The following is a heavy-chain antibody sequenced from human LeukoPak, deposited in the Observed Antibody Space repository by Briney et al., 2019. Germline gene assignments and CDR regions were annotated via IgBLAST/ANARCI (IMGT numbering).Heavy chain of an antibody. CDR1: GFTFSSYA. J-gene: IGHJ4*02. V-gene: IGHV3-23*01. CDR3: AKVAPAYYYDSSCFYPDY. Sequence: GGSLRLFCAASGFTFSSYAMSWVRQAPGKGLEWVSAISGSGGSTYYADSVKGRFTISRDNSKNTLYLQMNSLRAEDTAVYYWAKVAPAYYYDSSCFYPDYWGQGTLVTFSS. CDR2: ISGSGGST. D-gene: IGHD3-22*01.